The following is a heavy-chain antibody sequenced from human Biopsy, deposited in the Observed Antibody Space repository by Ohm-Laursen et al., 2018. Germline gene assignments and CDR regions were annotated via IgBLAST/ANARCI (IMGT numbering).Heavy chain of an antibody. D-gene: IGHD3-10*01. CDR2: IKQDGSEK. Sequence: SLRLSCAASGFTFSSFWMSWVRQAPGKGLEWVANIKQDGSEKNYVDSVKGRFTISRDNAKNSLLLQMNRLRVEDTAVYYCARAYPRGDYWGQGTLVTVSS. CDR3: ARAYPRGDY. CDR1: GFTFSSFW. V-gene: IGHV3-7*01. J-gene: IGHJ4*02.